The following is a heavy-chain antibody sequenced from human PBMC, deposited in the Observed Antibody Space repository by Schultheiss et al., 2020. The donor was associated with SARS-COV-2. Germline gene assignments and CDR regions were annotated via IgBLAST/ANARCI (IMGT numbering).Heavy chain of an antibody. D-gene: IGHD2-8*01. CDR3: AREDTHCTNGVCWPYGMDV. V-gene: IGHV3-21*01. CDR1: GFTFSSYA. J-gene: IGHJ6*02. CDR2: ISSSSSYI. Sequence: GGSLRLSCAASGFTFSSYAMSWVRQAPGKGLEWVSSISSSSSYIYYADSVKGRFTISRDNAKNSLYLQMNSLRAEDTAVYYCAREDTHCTNGVCWPYGMDVWGQGTTVTVSS.